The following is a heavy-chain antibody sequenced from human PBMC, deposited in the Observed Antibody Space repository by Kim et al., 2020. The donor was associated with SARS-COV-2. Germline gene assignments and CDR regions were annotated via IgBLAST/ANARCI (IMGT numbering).Heavy chain of an antibody. CDR2: IKKNGGST. CDR1: GSTFDDYG. V-gene: IGHV3-20*04. CDR3: ARGFIDGQFDS. Sequence: GGSLRLSCAASGSTFDDYGMSWVRQAPGKGLEWVSGIKKNGGSTGYADSVKGRFTISRDNAKNSLYLQMNSLRVEDTALYYCARGFIDGQFDSWGHGTRVTVSS. D-gene: IGHD3-16*02. J-gene: IGHJ5*01.